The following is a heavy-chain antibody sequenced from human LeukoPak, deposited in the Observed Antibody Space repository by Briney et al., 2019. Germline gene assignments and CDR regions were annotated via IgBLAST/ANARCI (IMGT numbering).Heavy chain of an antibody. CDR2: ISYDGSNK. D-gene: IGHD3/OR15-3a*01. V-gene: IGHV3-30-3*01. CDR1: GFTFSSYT. Sequence: GGSLRLSCAASGFTFSSYTMPWVRQAPGKGLEWVAVISYDGSNKYYTDSVKGRFTISRDDSKNTLYLQMNSLRAEDTAVYYCAKDDFLERGYFDYWGQGTLVTVSS. CDR3: AKDDFLERGYFDY. J-gene: IGHJ4*02.